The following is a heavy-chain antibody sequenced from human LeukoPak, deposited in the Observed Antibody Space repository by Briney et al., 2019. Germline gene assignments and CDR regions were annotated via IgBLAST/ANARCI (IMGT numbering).Heavy chain of an antibody. CDR2: IKQDGSEK. CDR1: GFTFSSYW. CDR3: AREGGYCSGGSCRFFDY. D-gene: IGHD2-15*01. V-gene: IGHV3-7*01. Sequence: GGSLRLSCAASGFTFSSYWMSWVRQAPGKGLEWVANIKQDGSEKYYVDSVKGRFTISRDNAKNSLYLQMNSLRAEDTAVYYCAREGGYCSGGSCRFFDYWGQGTLVTVSS. J-gene: IGHJ4*02.